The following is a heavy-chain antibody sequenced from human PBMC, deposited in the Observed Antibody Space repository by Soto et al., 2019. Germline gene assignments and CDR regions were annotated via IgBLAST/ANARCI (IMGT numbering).Heavy chain of an antibody. J-gene: IGHJ4*02. CDR3: AKDSPFFDY. Sequence: GGSLRLSCAASGFTFSGYNMNWVRQAPGKGLEWVSYISNDGSDKYYADSVKGRFTISRDNSKNSLYLQMNSLRAEDTAVYYCAKDSPFFDYWGQGTLVTVSS. V-gene: IGHV3-30*02. CDR2: ISNDGSDK. CDR1: GFTFSGYN.